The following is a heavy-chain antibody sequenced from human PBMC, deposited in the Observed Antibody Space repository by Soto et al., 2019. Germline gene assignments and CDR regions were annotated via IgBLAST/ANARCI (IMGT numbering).Heavy chain of an antibody. J-gene: IGHJ5*02. D-gene: IGHD5-12*01. Sequence: SQTRSLTCTLSGGSPFGVYCTCTRHPAGGGLEWIGRINSDGNTNYGPSLLSRVTMSVDPSRKHFSLNLTSVTAADTASYFGARATRLENWFDPWGPGTQVTVSS. CDR1: GGSPFGVY. CDR2: INSDGNT. V-gene: IGHV4-4*07. CDR3: ARATRLENWFDP.